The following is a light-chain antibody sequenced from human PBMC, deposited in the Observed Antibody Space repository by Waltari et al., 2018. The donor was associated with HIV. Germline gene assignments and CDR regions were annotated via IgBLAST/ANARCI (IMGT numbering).Light chain of an antibody. CDR3: QQYDNWPPYT. Sequence: EIVMTQSSATLSVSPGERVTISCRASQSVNSNLAWYQHKPGQAPRLLIYGASTRATGIPGRISDSGSGTEFTLTISSLQSEDFAVYYCQQYDNWPPYTFGQGTKLEIK. CDR1: QSVNSN. J-gene: IGKJ2*01. CDR2: GAS. V-gene: IGKV3-15*01.